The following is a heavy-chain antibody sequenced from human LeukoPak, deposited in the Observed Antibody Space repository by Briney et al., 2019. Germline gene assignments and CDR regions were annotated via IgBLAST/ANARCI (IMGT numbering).Heavy chain of an antibody. CDR2: IYYSGST. J-gene: IGHJ5*02. D-gene: IGHD3-3*01. Sequence: SETLSLTCTVSGGSISSYYWSWIRQPPGKGLEWIGYIYYSGSTNYNPSLKSRVTISVDTSKNQFSLKLSSVTAADTAVYYCARGPSDFWSKAWFDPWGQGTLVTVSS. V-gene: IGHV4-59*01. CDR3: ARGPSDFWSKAWFDP. CDR1: GGSISSYY.